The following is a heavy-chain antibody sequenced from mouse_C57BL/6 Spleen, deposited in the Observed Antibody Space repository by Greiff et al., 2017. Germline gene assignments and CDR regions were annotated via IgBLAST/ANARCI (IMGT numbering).Heavy chain of an antibody. V-gene: IGHV14-2*01. CDR2: IDPEDGEP. D-gene: IGHD1-1*01. CDR3: ARSSSYVYYAMDY. Sequence: VQLQQSGAELVKPGASVKLSCTASGFHLKDYYMPWVKPRTDQGLEWIGRIDPEDGEPTYAPKFQGKATITADTSSNTAYLQLSSLTAEDTAVYYCARSSSYVYYAMDYGGQGTSVTVSA. CDR1: GFHLKDYY. J-gene: IGHJ4*01.